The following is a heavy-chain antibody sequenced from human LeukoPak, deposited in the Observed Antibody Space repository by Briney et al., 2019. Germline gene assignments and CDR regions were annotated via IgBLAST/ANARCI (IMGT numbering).Heavy chain of an antibody. CDR2: IIPIFGTA. V-gene: IGHV1-69*06. CDR1: GGTFSSYA. Sequence: SVKVSCKASGGTFSSYAISWVRQAPGQGLEWMGGIIPIFGTANYAQKFQGRVTITADKSTSTAYMELSSLRSEDTAVYYCARFKSALPRDAFDNWGQGTMVTVSS. CDR3: ARFKSALPRDAFDN. J-gene: IGHJ3*02.